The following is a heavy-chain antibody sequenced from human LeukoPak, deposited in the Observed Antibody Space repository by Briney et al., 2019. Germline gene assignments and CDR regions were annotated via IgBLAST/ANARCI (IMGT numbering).Heavy chain of an antibody. CDR2: ISGSGGNT. V-gene: IGHV3-23*01. Sequence: GGSLRLSCAASGFTFSSYAMSWVRQAPGKGLEWVSVISGSGGNTYYADSVKGRFTISRDNSKNTLFLQMNSLRAEDTALYYCATVVTTTPDYWGQGTLVTVSS. CDR1: GFTFSSYA. D-gene: IGHD2-21*02. CDR3: ATVVTTTPDY. J-gene: IGHJ4*02.